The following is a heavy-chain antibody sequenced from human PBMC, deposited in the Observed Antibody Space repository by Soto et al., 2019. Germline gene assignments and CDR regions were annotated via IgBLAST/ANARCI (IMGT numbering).Heavy chain of an antibody. J-gene: IGHJ6*02. CDR3: ARCIQQDYYYGMDV. Sequence: QAQLVQSGAEVKKPGASVKVSCKASGYTFYSHSISWVRQAPGQGLEWMGRISADNGNTNYAQKFRGRVTMTTDTSTSTVYMELRNLRSDDTAVYYCARCIQQDYYYGMDVWGQGTPVTVSS. D-gene: IGHD5-18*01. V-gene: IGHV1-18*01. CDR2: ISADNGNT. CDR1: GYTFYSHS.